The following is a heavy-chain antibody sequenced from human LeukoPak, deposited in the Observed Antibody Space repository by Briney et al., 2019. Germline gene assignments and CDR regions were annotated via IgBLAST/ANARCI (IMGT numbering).Heavy chain of an antibody. V-gene: IGHV4-34*01. CDR2: INHSGST. CDR1: GGSFSGYY. J-gene: IGHJ4*02. CDR3: ARGSGYSSSWYSSLYYFGY. Sequence: PSETLSLTCAVYGGSFSGYYWSWIRQPPGKGLEWIGEINHSGSTNYNPSLKSRVTISVDTSKNQFSLKLSSVTAADTAVYYCARGSGYSSSWYSSLYYFGYWGQGTLVTVSS. D-gene: IGHD6-13*01.